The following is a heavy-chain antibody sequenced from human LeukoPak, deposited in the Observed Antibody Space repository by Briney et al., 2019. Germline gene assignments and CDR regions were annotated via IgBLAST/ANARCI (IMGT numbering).Heavy chain of an antibody. J-gene: IGHJ6*02. CDR1: GYRFSGYY. CDR3: ARDMGDTAMVTDYYYYGMDV. Sequence: AASVKVSCKASGYRFSGYYMYWVRQAPGQGLEWMGWINPNSGGSKYAQKFQGRVTMTRDTSISTAYMELNSLRSDDTAVYYCARDMGDTAMVTDYYYYGMDVWGQGTTVTVSS. CDR2: INPNSGGS. D-gene: IGHD5-18*01. V-gene: IGHV1-2*02.